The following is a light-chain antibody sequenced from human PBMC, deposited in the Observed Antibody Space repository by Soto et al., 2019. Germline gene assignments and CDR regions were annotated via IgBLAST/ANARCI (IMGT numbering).Light chain of an antibody. CDR1: SSDVGSYNL. V-gene: IGLV2-23*01. Sequence: QSVLTQPASVSGSPGQSITISCTGTSSDVGSYNLVSWYQQYPGKAPKLMIYEGSKRPSGVSNRFSGSKSGNTASLTISGLQAEYEADYYCCSYAGSSPYVFGTGTKLTVL. CDR2: EGS. CDR3: CSYAGSSPYV. J-gene: IGLJ1*01.